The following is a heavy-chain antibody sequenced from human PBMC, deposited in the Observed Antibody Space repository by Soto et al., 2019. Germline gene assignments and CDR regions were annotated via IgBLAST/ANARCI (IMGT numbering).Heavy chain of an antibody. CDR2: MNPNSGNT. J-gene: IGHJ5*02. CDR3: ARTDCSSTSCFDNWFDP. Sequence: ASVKVSCKASAYTFTSYYINWVRQAAGQGLEWMGWMNPNSGNTGYAQKFQGRVTMTRSTSISTAYMELSSLRSEDTAVYYCARTDCSSTSCFDNWFDPWGQGTLVTVSS. D-gene: IGHD2-2*01. CDR1: AYTFTSYY. V-gene: IGHV1-8*01.